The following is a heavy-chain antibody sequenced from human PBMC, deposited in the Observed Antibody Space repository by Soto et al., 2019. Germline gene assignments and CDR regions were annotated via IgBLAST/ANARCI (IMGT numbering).Heavy chain of an antibody. D-gene: IGHD2-2*02. CDR1: GGSISSSSYY. J-gene: IGHJ4*02. CDR2: IYYSGST. CDR3: ARHEGCSSTSCYTLDY. V-gene: IGHV4-39*01. Sequence: SETLSLTCTVSGGSISSSSYYWGWIRQPPGKGLEWIGSIYYSGSTYYNPSLKSRVTISVDTSKNQFSLKLSPVTAADTAVYYCARHEGCSSTSCYTLDYWDQGTLVTVSS.